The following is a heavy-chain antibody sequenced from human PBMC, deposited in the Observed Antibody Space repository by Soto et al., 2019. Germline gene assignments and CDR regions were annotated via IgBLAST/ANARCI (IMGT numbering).Heavy chain of an antibody. CDR2: IDHSGSI. J-gene: IGHJ4*02. CDR3: ARVEYTYNYRGLDY. V-gene: IGHV4-34*01. Sequence: QVQLQQWGTGLLKPSETLSLTCAVYGGSFRGYYWTWIRQPPGKGLEWIGEIDHSGSINYNPSLKSRVTISVDTSKNQFSLKLASVTAADTAVYYCARVEYTYNYRGLDYWGQGTLVTVSS. CDR1: GGSFRGYY. D-gene: IGHD3-16*01.